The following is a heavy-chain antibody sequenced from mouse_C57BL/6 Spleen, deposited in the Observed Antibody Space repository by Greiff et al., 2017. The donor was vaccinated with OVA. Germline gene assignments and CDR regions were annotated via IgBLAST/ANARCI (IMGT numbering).Heavy chain of an antibody. CDR1: GFTFSSYG. D-gene: IGHD2-2*01. CDR3: ARGWLPYYYAMDY. V-gene: IGHV5-6*02. J-gene: IGHJ4*01. Sequence: EVMLVESGGDLVKPGGSLKLSCAASGFTFSSYGMSWVRQTPDKRLEWVATISSGGSYTYYPDSVKGRFTISRDNAKNTLYLQMSSLKSEDTAMYYCARGWLPYYYAMDYWGQGTSVTVSS. CDR2: ISSGGSYT.